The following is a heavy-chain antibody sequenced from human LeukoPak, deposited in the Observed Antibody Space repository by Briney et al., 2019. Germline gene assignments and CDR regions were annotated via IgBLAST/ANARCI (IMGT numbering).Heavy chain of an antibody. V-gene: IGHV1-46*01. D-gene: IGHD3-22*01. CDR3: ARDSSGYYSQTTGYYFDY. Sequence: ASVKVSCKASGYTFTSYYMHWVRQAPGQGLEWMGIINPSGGSTSYAQKFQGRVTMTRDMSTSTVYMELSSLGSEDTAVYYCARDSSGYYSQTTGYYFDYWGQGTLVTVSS. CDR1: GYTFTSYY. J-gene: IGHJ4*02. CDR2: INPSGGST.